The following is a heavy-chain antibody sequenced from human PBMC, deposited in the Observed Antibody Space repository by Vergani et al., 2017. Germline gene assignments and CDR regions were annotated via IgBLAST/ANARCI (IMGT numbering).Heavy chain of an antibody. CDR3: ARFDYDSSGYYWDAFDI. D-gene: IGHD3-22*01. J-gene: IGHJ3*02. Sequence: EVQLVQSGAEVKKPGESLKIFCKGSGHSFTRYWIGWVRQMPVKGLEWMGIIYPGDSDTRYSPSFQGQVTIAADKSISTAYLQWSSLTASDTAMYYCARFDYDSSGYYWDAFDIWGQGTMVTVSS. V-gene: IGHV5-51*01. CDR1: GHSFTRYW. CDR2: IYPGDSDT.